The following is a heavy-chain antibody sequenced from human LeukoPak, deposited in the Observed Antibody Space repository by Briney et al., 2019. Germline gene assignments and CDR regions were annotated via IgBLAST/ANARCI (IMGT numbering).Heavy chain of an antibody. CDR1: GGSISSYY. Sequence: PSESLSLTCTVSGGSISSYYWSWVRQPPGKGLEWVGYIYYSGGTKYNPSLKNRVTISVDTSKNQFSLQLICVTAADAAVYYCAILGIGVVPSAMLGNYYFDYWGQGTLVTVSS. CDR2: IYYSGGT. V-gene: IGHV4-59*08. D-gene: IGHD2-2*01. CDR3: AILGIGVVPSAMLGNYYFDY. J-gene: IGHJ4*02.